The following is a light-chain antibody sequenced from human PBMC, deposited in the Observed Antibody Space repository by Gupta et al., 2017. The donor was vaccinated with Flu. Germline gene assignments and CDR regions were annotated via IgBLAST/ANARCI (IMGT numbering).Light chain of an antibody. CDR3: RQALQTLVD. CDR1: QSLLHSNGYNY. CDR2: LGS. J-gene: IGKJ1*01. V-gene: IGKV2-28*01. Sequence: DIVMTQSPLSLPVTPGEPASISCRSSQSLLHSNGYNYLDWYLQKPGQSPQLLIYLGSNRASGVPDRFSGSGSGTDFTLKISRVEAEDVGVYYCRQALQTLVDVGQGTKVEIK.